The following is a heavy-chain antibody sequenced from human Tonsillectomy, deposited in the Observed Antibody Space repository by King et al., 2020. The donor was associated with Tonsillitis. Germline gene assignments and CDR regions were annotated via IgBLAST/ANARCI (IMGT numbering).Heavy chain of an antibody. V-gene: IGHV4-34*01. Sequence: VQLQQWGAGLLKPSETLSLTCAVYGGSFRDYYWSWIRQPPGKRLEWIGEINHSGSTKYNPSLKSRVTISVDTSKNQFSLRLRSVTAADTAVNYCARDEDSSGYYKNDAFDIWGQGTMVTVSS. J-gene: IGHJ3*02. CDR3: ARDEDSSGYYKNDAFDI. CDR2: INHSGST. CDR1: GGSFRDYY. D-gene: IGHD3-22*01.